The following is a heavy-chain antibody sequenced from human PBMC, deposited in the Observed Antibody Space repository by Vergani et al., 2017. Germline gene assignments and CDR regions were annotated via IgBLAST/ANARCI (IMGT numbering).Heavy chain of an antibody. J-gene: IGHJ3*02. Sequence: EVQLVQSGAEVKKPGESLKISCKGSGYSFTSYWIAWVRQMPGRCLEWMGIIYPGDSDTRYSPSFQGQVTISADKSISTAYLPWSSLKASDTAMYYCARPFRDGYNANAFDIWGQGTMVTVSS. V-gene: IGHV5-51*01. CDR3: ARPFRDGYNANAFDI. D-gene: IGHD5-24*01. CDR1: GYSFTSYW. CDR2: IYPGDSDT.